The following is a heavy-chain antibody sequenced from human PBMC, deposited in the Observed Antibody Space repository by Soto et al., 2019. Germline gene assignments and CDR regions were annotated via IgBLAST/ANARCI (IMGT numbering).Heavy chain of an antibody. D-gene: IGHD3-10*01. Sequence: SETLSLTCAVYGGSFSGYYWSWIRQPPGKGLEWIGEINHSGSTNYNPSLKSRVTISLDTSKNQFSLKLSSVTAADTAVYYCARGYYYGSGSQINYYYGMDVWGQGTTVTVSS. CDR3: ARGYYYGSGSQINYYYGMDV. CDR1: GGSFSGYY. J-gene: IGHJ6*02. V-gene: IGHV4-34*01. CDR2: INHSGST.